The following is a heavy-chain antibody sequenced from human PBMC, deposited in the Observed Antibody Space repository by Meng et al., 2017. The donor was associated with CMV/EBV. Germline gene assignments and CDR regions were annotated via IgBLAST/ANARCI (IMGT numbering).Heavy chain of an antibody. D-gene: IGHD3-16*01. CDR3: ATGGSTTDHREIDWFDP. Sequence: HLGQVWSGAKSPGAYVMVSCKVSGYTLAELSMHWVRQAPGKGLEWMGGFDPEDGETIYAQKFQGRVTMTEDTSTDTAYMELSSLRSEDTAVYYCATGGSTTDHREIDWFDPWGQGTLVTVSS. CDR1: GYTLAELS. CDR2: FDPEDGET. V-gene: IGHV1-24*01. J-gene: IGHJ5*02.